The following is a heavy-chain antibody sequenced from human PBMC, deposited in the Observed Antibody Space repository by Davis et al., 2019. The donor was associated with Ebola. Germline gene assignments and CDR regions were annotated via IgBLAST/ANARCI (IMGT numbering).Heavy chain of an antibody. CDR1: GFTFSSYG. Sequence: GGSLRLSCAASGFTFSSYGMHCVRQAPGKGLEWVAVISYDGSNKYYADSVKGRFTISRDNSKNTLYLQMNSLRSEDTAVYYCSKGAALNYWVQGTLVTVSS. V-gene: IGHV3-30*18. J-gene: IGHJ4*02. CDR2: ISYDGSNK. D-gene: IGHD6-6*01. CDR3: SKGAALNY.